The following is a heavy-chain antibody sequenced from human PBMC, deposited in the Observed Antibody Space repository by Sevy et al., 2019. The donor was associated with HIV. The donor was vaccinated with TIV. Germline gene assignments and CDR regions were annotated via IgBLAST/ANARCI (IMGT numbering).Heavy chain of an antibody. D-gene: IGHD3-10*01. Sequence: ASVKVSCKASGYTFTGYYMHWVRQAPGQGLEWMGWINPNSGGTNYAQKFQGRVTMTRDTSISTAYMELSRLRPDDTAVYYCARAMVRGVISRFDPWGQGTLVTVSS. CDR2: INPNSGGT. V-gene: IGHV1-2*02. CDR3: ARAMVRGVISRFDP. CDR1: GYTFTGYY. J-gene: IGHJ5*02.